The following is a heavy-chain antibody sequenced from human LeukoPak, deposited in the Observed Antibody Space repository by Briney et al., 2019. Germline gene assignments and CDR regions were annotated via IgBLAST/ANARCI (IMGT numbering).Heavy chain of an antibody. V-gene: IGHV3-7*04. CDR3: ARTTHDSGGY. CDR1: GFTFSSYW. D-gene: IGHD4-17*01. CDR2: IRQDGSDK. Sequence: GGSLRLSCVASGFTFSSYWMTWVRQAPGKGLEWVANIRQDGSDKYYVDSVKSRFTISRDNAKNSLYLQMNSLRAEDTAVYYCARTTHDSGGYWGQGTLVTVSS. J-gene: IGHJ4*02.